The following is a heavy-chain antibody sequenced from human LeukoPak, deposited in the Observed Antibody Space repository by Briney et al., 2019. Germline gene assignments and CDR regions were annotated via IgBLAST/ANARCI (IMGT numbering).Heavy chain of an antibody. CDR3: ASDRYCSGGSCFDY. CDR2: IYYSGST. Sequence: SETLSLTCTVSGGSISSSSYYWGWIRQPPGKGLEWIGSIYYSGSTYYNPSLKSRVTISVDTSKNQFSLKLSSVTAADTAVYYCASDRYCSGGSCFDYWGQGTLVTVSS. CDR1: GGSISSSSYY. D-gene: IGHD2-15*01. J-gene: IGHJ4*02. V-gene: IGHV4-39*07.